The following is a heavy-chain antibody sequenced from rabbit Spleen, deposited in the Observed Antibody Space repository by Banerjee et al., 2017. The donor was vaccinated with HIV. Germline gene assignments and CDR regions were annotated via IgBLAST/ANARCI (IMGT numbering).Heavy chain of an antibody. CDR3: ARSANTGGASHVYGMDL. J-gene: IGHJ6*01. CDR2: IEGGST. V-gene: IGHV1S40*01. D-gene: IGHD7-1*01. Sequence: QSLEESGGGLVKPGASLTLTCTASGVSFSNNHYMCWVRQAPGKGLEWIACIEGGSTYYASWAKGRFTISKTSSTTVTLQMTSLTAADTATYFCARSANTGGASHVYGMDLWGPGTLVTVS. CDR1: GVSFSNNHY.